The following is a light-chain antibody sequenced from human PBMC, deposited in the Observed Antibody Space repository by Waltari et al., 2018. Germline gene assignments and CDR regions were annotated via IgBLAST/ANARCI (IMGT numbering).Light chain of an antibody. CDR2: GAS. CDR3: QQYGSSPGT. J-gene: IGKJ1*01. CDR1: QSVSSSY. Sequence: EIVLTQSPGTLSLSPGERATLSCRASQSVSSSYLAWYQQKPGQAPRLLIYGASSRATGIPDRFSGSGSGTDFILTISRLEPEDFAVYYCQQYGSSPGTFGQGTKVKIK. V-gene: IGKV3-20*01.